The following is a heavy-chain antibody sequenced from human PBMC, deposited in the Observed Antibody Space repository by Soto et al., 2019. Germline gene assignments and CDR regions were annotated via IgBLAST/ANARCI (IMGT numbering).Heavy chain of an antibody. Sequence: QVQLEQSGAEVKKPGSSVKVSCKASGDTFGTYAISWMRRAPGQSPGWMGQINAGFGATDLAQMFQGRVTITADKSTTSVYMELSSLRSDDTAVYYCATDCSGGSCYGASGMDVWGQGTTVTVSS. CDR1: GDTFGTYA. CDR2: INAGFGAT. CDR3: ATDCSGGSCYGASGMDV. D-gene: IGHD2-15*01. J-gene: IGHJ6*02. V-gene: IGHV1-69*06.